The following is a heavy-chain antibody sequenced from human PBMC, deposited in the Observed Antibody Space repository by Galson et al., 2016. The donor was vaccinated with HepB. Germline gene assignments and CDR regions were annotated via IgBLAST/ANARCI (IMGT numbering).Heavy chain of an antibody. CDR3: ATGGRSSGRPDN. CDR2: IKSKTDGGTT. J-gene: IGHJ4*02. CDR1: GFIFSNAY. Sequence: LSLSCAASGFIFSNAYMTWVRPAPGKGLQWVGRIKSKTDGGTTAYAAPVKGRFTISRDDSKDTLYLQMNSLKTEDTAVYYCATGGRSSGRPDNWGQGTLVTVSS. V-gene: IGHV3-15*01. D-gene: IGHD2-15*01.